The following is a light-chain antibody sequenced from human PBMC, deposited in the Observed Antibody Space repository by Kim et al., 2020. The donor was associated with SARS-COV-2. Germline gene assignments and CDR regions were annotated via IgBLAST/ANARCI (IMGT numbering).Light chain of an antibody. CDR1: SLRRNY. V-gene: IGLV3-19*01. J-gene: IGLJ3*02. Sequence: SSELTQDPAVSVALGQTVRITCQGDSLRRNYANWYQQKPGLAPLLVMFGKDNRPSGIPDQISGSRSGNTASLTITGAQAEDEADYYCNSRDSSGNHWVFGGGTKVTVL. CDR2: GKD. CDR3: NSRDSSGNHWV.